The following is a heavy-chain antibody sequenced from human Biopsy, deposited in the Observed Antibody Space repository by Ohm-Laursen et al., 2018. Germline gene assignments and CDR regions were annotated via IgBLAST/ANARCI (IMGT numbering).Heavy chain of an antibody. CDR3: ASDISPSTFPENTLDI. CDR2: MSRNNGFI. CDR1: GFKFDDYA. J-gene: IGHJ3*02. D-gene: IGHD2/OR15-2a*01. Sequence: SLRLSCAAAGFKFDDYAMHWVRQTLGKGLEWVSGMSRNNGFIGYADSVRGRFTISRDNGQNSLYLQMNNLITKDTAVYYCASDISPSTFPENTLDIWGQGTMVTVTS. V-gene: IGHV3-9*01.